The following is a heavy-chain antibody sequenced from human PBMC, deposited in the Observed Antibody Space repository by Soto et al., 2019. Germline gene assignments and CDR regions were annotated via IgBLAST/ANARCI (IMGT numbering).Heavy chain of an antibody. D-gene: IGHD2-8*02. CDR2: IWYDGSNK. J-gene: IGHJ6*02. Sequence: LRLSCAASGFTFSSYGMHWVRQAPGKGLEWVAVIWYDGSNKYYADSVKGRFTISRDNSKNTLYLQMNSLRAEDTAVYYCARDLGGGGTVVYYYYYYGMDVWGQGTTVTVSS. CDR1: GFTFSSYG. V-gene: IGHV3-33*01. CDR3: ARDLGGGGTVVYYYYYYGMDV.